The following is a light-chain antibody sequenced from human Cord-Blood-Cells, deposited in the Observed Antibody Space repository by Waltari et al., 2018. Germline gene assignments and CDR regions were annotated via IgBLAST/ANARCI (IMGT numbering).Light chain of an antibody. Sequence: QSALTQPPSASGSPGQSVTISCTGTSSDVGGYNSVSWYQQHPGKAPKLMIYEVSQRPSGVPDRFSGSKSGNTASLTVSGLQAEDEADYYCSSYAGSNNVVFGGGTKLTVL. CDR1: SSDVGGYNS. V-gene: IGLV2-8*01. CDR2: EVS. J-gene: IGLJ2*01. CDR3: SSYAGSNNVV.